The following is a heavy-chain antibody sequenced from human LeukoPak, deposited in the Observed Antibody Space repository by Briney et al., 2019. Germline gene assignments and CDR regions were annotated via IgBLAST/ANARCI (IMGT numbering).Heavy chain of an antibody. CDR3: AREGAAKRAARLDC. CDR1: GFTFYRHD. V-gene: IGHV3-30*02. D-gene: IGHD6-6*01. J-gene: IGHJ4*02. CDR2: IQCGGSNQ. Sequence: GGPVRLSCAASGFTFYRHDMLGVRQAPGKGLEGVAFIQCGGSNQYYADSVKGRFTISRDNSKNTLYMQMSSLRAEDTAVYYCAREGAAKRAARLDCWGQGTLVTVSS.